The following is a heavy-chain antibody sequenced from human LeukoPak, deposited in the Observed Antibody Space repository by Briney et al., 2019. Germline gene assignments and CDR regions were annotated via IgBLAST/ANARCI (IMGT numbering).Heavy chain of an antibody. V-gene: IGHV1-46*01. CDR1: GYTFTSYY. Sequence: GASVKVSCKASGYTFTSYYMHWVRQAPGQGLEWMGIINPTGGSKSYAQKFQGRVTMTRDTSTSTVYMELSSLRSEDTAVYYCARGDSSDTAHYWGQGTLVTVSS. D-gene: IGHD5-18*01. J-gene: IGHJ4*02. CDR2: INPTGGSK. CDR3: ARGDSSDTAHY.